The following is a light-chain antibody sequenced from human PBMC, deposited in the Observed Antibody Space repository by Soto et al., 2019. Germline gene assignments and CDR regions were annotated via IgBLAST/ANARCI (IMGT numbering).Light chain of an antibody. Sequence: QSVLTQPRSVSGSPGQSVTISCTGTSSDVGAYNYVSWYQQHPGKAPKLMISDVSKRPSGVPDRFSGSKSGNTASLTISGLQAEDEADYYCGSYTGNNAWLFGGGTKLTVL. CDR2: DVS. V-gene: IGLV2-11*01. J-gene: IGLJ2*01. CDR3: GSYTGNNAWL. CDR1: SSDVGAYNY.